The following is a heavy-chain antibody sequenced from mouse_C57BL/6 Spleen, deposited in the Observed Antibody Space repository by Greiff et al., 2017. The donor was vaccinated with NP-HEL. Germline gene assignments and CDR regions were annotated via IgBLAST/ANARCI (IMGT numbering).Heavy chain of an antibody. CDR2: ISSGSSTI. CDR1: GFTFSDYG. V-gene: IGHV5-17*01. D-gene: IGHD1-1*01. CDR3: AKSTVVKSYWYFDV. J-gene: IGHJ1*03. Sequence: EVHLVESGGGLVKPGGSLKLSCAASGFTFSDYGMHWVRQAPEKGLEWVAYISSGSSTIYYADTVKGRFTISRDNAKNTLFLQMTSLRSEDTAMYYCAKSTVVKSYWYFDVWGTGTTVTVSS.